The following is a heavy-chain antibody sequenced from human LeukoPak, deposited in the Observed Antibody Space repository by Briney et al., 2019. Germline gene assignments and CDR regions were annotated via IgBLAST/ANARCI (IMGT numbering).Heavy chain of an antibody. Sequence: SVKVSCKASGGTFSSYAISWVRQAPGQGLEWMGGIIPIFGTANYAQKFQGRVTITTDESTSTAYMELSSLRSEDTAVYYCARGLGYYYDSSGYDYWGQGTLVTVSS. CDR3: ARGLGYYYDSSGYDY. CDR1: GGTFSSYA. V-gene: IGHV1-69*05. D-gene: IGHD3-22*01. J-gene: IGHJ4*02. CDR2: IIPIFGTA.